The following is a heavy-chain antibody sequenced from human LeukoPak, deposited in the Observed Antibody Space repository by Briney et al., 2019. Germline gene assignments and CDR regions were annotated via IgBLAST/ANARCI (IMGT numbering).Heavy chain of an antibody. CDR1: GGSVSSGSYY. CDR2: IYYSGST. CDR3: ARVPGGGTAAN. J-gene: IGHJ3*01. D-gene: IGHD1-7*01. V-gene: IGHV4-61*01. Sequence: PSETLSLTCTVSGGSVSSGSYYWGWIRQPPGEGLEWIGYIYYSGSTNYNPSLKSRVTMSVDTSKNQFSLKLSSVTAAATAVYYCARVPGGGTAANWGQGTMVTVSS.